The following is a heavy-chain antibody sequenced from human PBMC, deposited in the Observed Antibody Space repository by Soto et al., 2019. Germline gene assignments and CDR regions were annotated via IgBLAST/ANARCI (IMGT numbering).Heavy chain of an antibody. CDR1: GGTFSGYA. V-gene: IGHV1-69*13. CDR2: IIPIFGTA. Sequence: SVKVSCKASGGTFSGYAISWVRQAPGQGLEWMGGIIPIFGTANYAQKFQGRVTITADESTSTAYMELSSLRSEDTAVYYCARGATVCSGGSCRPNRMDYYYGMDVWGQGTTVTVSS. CDR3: ARGATVCSGGSCRPNRMDYYYGMDV. D-gene: IGHD2-15*01. J-gene: IGHJ6*02.